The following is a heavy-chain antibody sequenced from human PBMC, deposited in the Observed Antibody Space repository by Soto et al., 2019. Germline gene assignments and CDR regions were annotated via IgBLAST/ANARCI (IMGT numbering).Heavy chain of an antibody. CDR1: GGSFSGYY. D-gene: IGHD2-21*01. Sequence: SETLSLTCAVYGGSFSGYYWGWIRQPPGKGLEWIGEINHSGSTYYNPSLKSRVTISVDRSKNQFSLKVSSVTAADTAVYYCARGPPHSHWGQGTLVTVSS. CDR2: INHSGST. CDR3: ARGPPHSH. V-gene: IGHV4-34*01. J-gene: IGHJ4*02.